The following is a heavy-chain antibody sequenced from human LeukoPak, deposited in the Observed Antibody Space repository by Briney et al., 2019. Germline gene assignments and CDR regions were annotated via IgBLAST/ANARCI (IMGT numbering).Heavy chain of an antibody. D-gene: IGHD3-22*01. V-gene: IGHV4-39*01. Sequence: SETLSLTCTVSGGSISSYYWGWIRQPPGKGLEWIGSIYYSGSTYYNPSLKSRVTISVDTSKNQFSLKLSSVTAADTAVYYCARSYYDSSGYFSAFDIWGQGTMVTVSS. CDR2: IYYSGST. CDR3: ARSYYDSSGYFSAFDI. J-gene: IGHJ3*02. CDR1: GGSISSYY.